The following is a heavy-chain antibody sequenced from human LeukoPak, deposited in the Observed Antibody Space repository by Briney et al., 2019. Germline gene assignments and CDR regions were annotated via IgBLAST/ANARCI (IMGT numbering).Heavy chain of an antibody. D-gene: IGHD6-13*01. CDR1: GFTFSSYA. Sequence: GASLRLSCAASGFTFSSYAMSWVRQAPGKGLEWASAISGSGGSTYYADSVKGRFTISRDNSKNTLYLQMNSLRAEDTAVYYCAKDRSGRYSSSWYYDYWGQGTLVTVSS. V-gene: IGHV3-23*01. CDR2: ISGSGGST. J-gene: IGHJ4*02. CDR3: AKDRSGRYSSSWYYDY.